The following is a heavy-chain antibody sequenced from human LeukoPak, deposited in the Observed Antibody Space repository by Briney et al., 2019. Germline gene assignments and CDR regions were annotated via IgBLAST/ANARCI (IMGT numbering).Heavy chain of an antibody. Sequence: ASVKVSCKASGYTFTSYYMHWVRQAPGQGLEWRGIINPSGGSTSYAQKFQGRVTMTRDTSTSTVYMELSSLRSEDTAVYYCARVATILPQWSHSFDIWGQGTMVTVSS. D-gene: IGHD5-12*01. CDR2: INPSGGST. CDR3: ARVATILPQWSHSFDI. J-gene: IGHJ3*02. CDR1: GYTFTSYY. V-gene: IGHV1-46*01.